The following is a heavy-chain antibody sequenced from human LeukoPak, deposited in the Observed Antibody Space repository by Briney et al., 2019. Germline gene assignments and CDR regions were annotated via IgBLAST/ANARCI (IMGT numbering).Heavy chain of an antibody. CDR1: GYTLTELS. Sequence: GASVKVSCKVSGYTLTELSMHWVRQAPGKGLEWMGGFDPEDGETIYAQKFQGRVTMTEDTSTDTAYMELSSLRSEDTAVYYCATDHMVRGVRGNYYYGMDVWGQGTTVTVSS. CDR2: FDPEDGET. V-gene: IGHV1-24*01. CDR3: ATDHMVRGVRGNYYYGMDV. D-gene: IGHD3-10*01. J-gene: IGHJ6*02.